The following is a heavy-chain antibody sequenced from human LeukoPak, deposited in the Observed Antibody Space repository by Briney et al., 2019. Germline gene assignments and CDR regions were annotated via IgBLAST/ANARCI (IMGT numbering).Heavy chain of an antibody. CDR3: ARAGTSIRGIKVY. CDR1: GFTFGDHA. V-gene: IGHV3-49*04. D-gene: IGHD3-10*01. CDR2: IRSKAYGGTT. Sequence: PGGSLRLSCTASGFTFGDHAMSWVRQAPGKGLEWVGFIRSKAYGGTTEYAASVKGRFTISRDDSKSIAYLQMNSLRAEDTAVYYCARAGTSIRGIKVYWGQGTLVTVSS. J-gene: IGHJ4*02.